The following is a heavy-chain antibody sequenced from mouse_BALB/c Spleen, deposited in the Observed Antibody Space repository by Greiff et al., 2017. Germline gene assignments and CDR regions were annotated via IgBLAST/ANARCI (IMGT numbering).Heavy chain of an antibody. J-gene: IGHJ4*01. D-gene: IGHD2-10*02. CDR1: GYTFTDYN. CDR3: ARRGLEYGNYWYYAMDY. Sequence: EVMLVESGPELVKPGASVKIPCKASGYTFTDYNMDWVKQSHGKSLEWIGDINPNNGGTIYNQKFKGKATLTVDKSSSTAYMELRSLTSEDTAVYYCARRGLEYGNYWYYAMDYWGQGTSVTVSS. V-gene: IGHV1-18*01. CDR2: INPNNGGT.